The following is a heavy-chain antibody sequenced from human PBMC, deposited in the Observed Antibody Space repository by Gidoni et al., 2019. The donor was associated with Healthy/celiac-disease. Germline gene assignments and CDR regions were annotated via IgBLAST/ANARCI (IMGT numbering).Heavy chain of an antibody. Sequence: QVQLVQSGAEVKKPGASVKVSCKASGYTFTGYYMHWVRQAPGQGLEWMGWINPNSGGTNYAQKFQGRVTMTRDTSISTAYMELSRLRSDDTAVYYCARDSNYYGSGSSNWFDPWGQGTLVTVSS. D-gene: IGHD3-10*01. V-gene: IGHV1-2*02. CDR1: GYTFTGYY. J-gene: IGHJ5*02. CDR3: ARDSNYYGSGSSNWFDP. CDR2: INPNSGGT.